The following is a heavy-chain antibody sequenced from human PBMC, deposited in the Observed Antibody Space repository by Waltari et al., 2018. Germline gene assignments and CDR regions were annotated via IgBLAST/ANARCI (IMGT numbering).Heavy chain of an antibody. Sequence: QVQLQESGPGLVKPSQTLSLTCTVSGGSISSGSYYWSWIRQPAGKGLEWIGYIYTSGSTNYHPSLKSLVTISVDTSKNQFSLNLSSVTAADTAVYYCARISSVGANPFDYWGQGTLVTVSA. J-gene: IGHJ4*02. D-gene: IGHD1-26*01. CDR1: GGSISSGSYY. V-gene: IGHV4-61*09. CDR2: IYTSGST. CDR3: ARISSVGANPFDY.